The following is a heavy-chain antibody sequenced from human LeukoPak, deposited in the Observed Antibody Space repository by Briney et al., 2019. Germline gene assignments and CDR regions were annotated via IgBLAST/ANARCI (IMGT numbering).Heavy chain of an antibody. CDR1: GFTFSGYS. D-gene: IGHD2-2*01. Sequence: GESLKISCAASGFTFSGYSMNWVRQAPGKGLEWVSSISSSSGHIHYADSVKGRFTISRDNAKNSVYLQMNSLRAEDTAVYFCGRDSVTVAPAAPDYWGQGTLVTVSS. V-gene: IGHV3-21*01. J-gene: IGHJ4*02. CDR3: GRDSVTVAPAAPDY. CDR2: ISSSSGHI.